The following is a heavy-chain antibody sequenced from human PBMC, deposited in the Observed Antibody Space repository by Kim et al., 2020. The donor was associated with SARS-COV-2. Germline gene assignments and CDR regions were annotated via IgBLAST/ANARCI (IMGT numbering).Heavy chain of an antibody. D-gene: IGHD5-12*01. J-gene: IGHJ4*02. V-gene: IGHV3-66*02. Sequence: GGSLRLSCAASGFTVSSNYMSWVRQAPGKGLEWVSVIYSGGSTYYADSVTGRFTISRDNSKNTLYLQMNSLRAEDTAMYYCAYSGYPSIKGTDYWGQGTLVTVSS. CDR1: GFTVSSNY. CDR3: AYSGYPSIKGTDY. CDR2: IYSGGST.